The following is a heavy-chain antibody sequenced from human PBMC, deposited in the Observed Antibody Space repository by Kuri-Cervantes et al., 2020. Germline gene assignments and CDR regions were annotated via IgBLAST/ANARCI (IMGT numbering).Heavy chain of an antibody. CDR3: AHMIAYYDFWSASWAWFDP. Sequence: SGPTLVKPTQTLTLTCTFSGFSLSTSGVGVGWIRQPPGKALEWLALIYWNDDKRYSPPPKSRLTITKDTSKSQVVLTMTNMDPVDTATYYCAHMIAYYDFWSASWAWFDPWGQGTLVTVSS. J-gene: IGHJ5*02. V-gene: IGHV2-5*01. D-gene: IGHD3-3*01. CDR1: GFSLSTSGVG. CDR2: IYWNDDK.